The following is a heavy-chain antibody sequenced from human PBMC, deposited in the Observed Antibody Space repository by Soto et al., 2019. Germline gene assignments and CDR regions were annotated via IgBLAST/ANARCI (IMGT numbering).Heavy chain of an antibody. Sequence: PGGSLRLSCAASGFTFSSYSMNWVRQAPGKGLEWVSSISSSSSYIYYADSVKGRFTISRDNAKNSLYLQMNSLRAEDTAVYYCARDPFYIVATSGTFYYYYMDVWGKGTTVTVSS. CDR2: ISSSSSYI. J-gene: IGHJ6*03. CDR1: GFTFSSYS. V-gene: IGHV3-21*01. CDR3: ARDPFYIVATSGTFYYYYMDV. D-gene: IGHD5-12*01.